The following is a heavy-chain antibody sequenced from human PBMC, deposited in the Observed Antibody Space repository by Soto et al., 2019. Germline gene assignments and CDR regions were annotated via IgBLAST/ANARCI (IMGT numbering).Heavy chain of an antibody. CDR1: GGSVSTGSYY. CDR3: ASGYSGYDFNYNWFDP. Sequence: SETLSLTCTVSGGSVSTGSYYWSWIRQPPGKGLEWIGYIYYSGSTNYNPSLKSRVTISVDTSKNQFSLKLSSVTAADTAVYYWASGYSGYDFNYNWFDPWGQGTLVTVSS. CDR2: IYYSGST. V-gene: IGHV4-61*01. J-gene: IGHJ5*02. D-gene: IGHD5-12*01.